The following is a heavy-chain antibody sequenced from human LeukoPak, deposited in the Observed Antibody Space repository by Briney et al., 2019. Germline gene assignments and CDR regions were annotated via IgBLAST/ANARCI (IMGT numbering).Heavy chain of an antibody. D-gene: IGHD3-3*01. J-gene: IGHJ4*02. CDR3: ARRPEGDFWSGYYTGWEFDY. V-gene: IGHV4-30-2*01. Sequence: SQTLSLTCTVSGGSISSGGYYWSWIRQPPGKGLEWIGYIYHSGSTYYNPSLKSRVTISVDRSKNQFSLKLSSVTAADTAVYYCARRPEGDFWSGYYTGWEFDYWGQGTLVTVSS. CDR2: IYHSGST. CDR1: GGSISSGGYY.